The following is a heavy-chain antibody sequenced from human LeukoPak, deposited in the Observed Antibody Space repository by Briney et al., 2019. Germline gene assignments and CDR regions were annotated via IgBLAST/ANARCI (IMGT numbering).Heavy chain of an antibody. Sequence: GASVKVSCKASGYTFTSYGISWVRQAPGQGLEWMGWISAYNGNTNYAQKLQGRVTMITDTSTSTAHMELRSLRSDDTAVYYCARVHCTNGVCYIPRKHGYFDYWGQGTLVTVSS. D-gene: IGHD2-8*01. J-gene: IGHJ4*02. CDR2: ISAYNGNT. V-gene: IGHV1-18*01. CDR1: GYTFTSYG. CDR3: ARVHCTNGVCYIPRKHGYFDY.